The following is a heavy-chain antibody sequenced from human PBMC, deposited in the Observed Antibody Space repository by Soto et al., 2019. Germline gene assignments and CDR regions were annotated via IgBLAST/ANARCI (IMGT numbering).Heavy chain of an antibody. CDR2: IYYSGTT. CDR1: GGSISSFY. D-gene: IGHD3-22*01. CDR3: ARGARGYVNY. J-gene: IGHJ4*02. V-gene: IGHV4-59*01. Sequence: PSETLSLTCTVSGGSISSFYWSWIRQPPGKGLEWIGNIYYSGTTNYNPSLKSRVTISVDTSKNQFSLKVNSVTAADTAVYYCARGARGYVNYWGQGTLVTVS.